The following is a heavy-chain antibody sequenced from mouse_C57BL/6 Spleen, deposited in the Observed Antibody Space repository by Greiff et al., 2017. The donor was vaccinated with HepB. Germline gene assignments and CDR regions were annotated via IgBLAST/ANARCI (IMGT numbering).Heavy chain of an antibody. D-gene: IGHD1-1*01. Sequence: EVQLQQSGPGLVKPSQSLSLTCSVTGYSITSGYYWNWIRQFPGNKLEWMGYISYDGSNNYNPSLKNRISITRDTSKNQFFLKLNSVTTEDTATYYCARADYYGSSTEAMDYWGQGTSVTVSS. CDR3: ARADYYGSSTEAMDY. CDR1: GYSITSGYY. J-gene: IGHJ4*01. V-gene: IGHV3-6*01. CDR2: ISYDGSN.